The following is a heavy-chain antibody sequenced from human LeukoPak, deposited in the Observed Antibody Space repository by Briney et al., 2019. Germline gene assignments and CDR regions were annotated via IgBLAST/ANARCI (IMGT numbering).Heavy chain of an antibody. Sequence: PGRSLRLSCAASGFTFSSYGMHWLRQAPGRGLEWVAVIWFDGSKRYYADSVKGRFTISRDNSKNTLYLQMNSLRAEDTAVYYCAREGYNWIWDVWGQGTTVTVSS. CDR1: GFTFSSYG. V-gene: IGHV3-33*01. J-gene: IGHJ6*02. CDR2: IWFDGSKR. CDR3: AREGYNWIWDV. D-gene: IGHD1-20*01.